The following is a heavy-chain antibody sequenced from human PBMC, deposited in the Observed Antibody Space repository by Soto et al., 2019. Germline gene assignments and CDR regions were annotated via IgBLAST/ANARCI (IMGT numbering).Heavy chain of an antibody. CDR1: GFTFGDYA. Sequence: GGSLRLSCTASGFTFGDYAMSCFCQAAGKGLEWVGFIRSKAYVGTTEYAASVKGRFTISRHDSKSIAYLQMNSLKTEDTAVYYCTRDMFGSGSYSDNYFDYWGQGTLVSVSS. J-gene: IGHJ4*02. V-gene: IGHV3-49*03. D-gene: IGHD1-26*01. CDR2: IRSKAYVGTT. CDR3: TRDMFGSGSYSDNYFDY.